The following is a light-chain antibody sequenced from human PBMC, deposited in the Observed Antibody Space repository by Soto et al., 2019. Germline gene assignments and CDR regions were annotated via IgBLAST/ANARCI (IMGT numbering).Light chain of an antibody. CDR1: SSDVGGYNY. Sequence: QSVLTQPRSVSGSPGQSVTISCTGTSSDVGGYNYDSWYQQHPGKAPKHMIYDVSKRPSGVPDRFSGSKSGNTASLTISGLQAEDEADYYCCSYAGSFVVFGGGTTLAAL. V-gene: IGLV2-11*01. J-gene: IGLJ2*01. CDR3: CSYAGSFVV. CDR2: DVS.